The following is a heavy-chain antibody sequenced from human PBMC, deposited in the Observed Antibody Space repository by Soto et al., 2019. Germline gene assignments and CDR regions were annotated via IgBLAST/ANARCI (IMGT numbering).Heavy chain of an antibody. CDR2: IKCDGSEK. J-gene: IGHJ6*02. CDR1: GFTFSSSW. Sequence: PGGSLRLSCAASGFTFSSSWMHWVCQAPEKGLEWVADIKCDGSEKYYVDSVKGRLTISRDNAKNSLYLQVNSLRAEDMTVYYCVRGHTTTVHYYYGMDVWGQGTTVTVSS. CDR3: VRGHTTTVHYYYGMDV. D-gene: IGHD4-17*01. V-gene: IGHV3-7*03.